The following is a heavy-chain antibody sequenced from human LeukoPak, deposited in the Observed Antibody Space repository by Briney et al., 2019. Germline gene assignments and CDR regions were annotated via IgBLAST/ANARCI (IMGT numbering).Heavy chain of an antibody. Sequence: ASVKVSCKASGYTFTSYDINWVRQATGQGLEWMGWMNPNSGNTGYAQKFQGRVTMTRNTSISTAYMELSSLRSEDTAVYYCARAPSLQRNWNLYYYYMEVWGKGTTVTVSS. J-gene: IGHJ6*03. CDR1: GYTFTSYD. D-gene: IGHD1-1*01. CDR3: ARAPSLQRNWNLYYYYMEV. V-gene: IGHV1-8*01. CDR2: MNPNSGNT.